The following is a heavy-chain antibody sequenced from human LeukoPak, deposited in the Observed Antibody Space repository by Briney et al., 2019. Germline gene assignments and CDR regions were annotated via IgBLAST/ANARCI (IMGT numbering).Heavy chain of an antibody. J-gene: IGHJ6*02. CDR1: GFNFSSYG. CDR3: AREFTMVRGVIISHYYGMDV. V-gene: IGHV3-33*01. D-gene: IGHD3-10*01. CDR2: IWYDGSNK. Sequence: GGSLRLSCAASGFNFSSYGMHWVRPAPGKGLEWVAVIWYDGSNKYYADSVKGRFTISRDNSKNTLYLQMNRLRAEDTAVYYCAREFTMVRGVIISHYYGMDVWGQGTTVTVSS.